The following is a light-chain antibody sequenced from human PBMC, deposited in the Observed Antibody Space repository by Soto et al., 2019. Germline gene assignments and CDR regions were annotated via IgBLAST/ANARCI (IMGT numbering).Light chain of an antibody. CDR1: QSVFNNN. J-gene: IGKJ2*01. Sequence: EIVLAQSPGTLSWSPGERATLSCRASQSVFNNNLAWYQQKPGQAPRLVMFGASSRATGIPDRFSGSGSGTDFTLTISRLEPEDFGIYHCQQYGGSPRTFGQGTKLEIK. CDR2: GAS. CDR3: QQYGGSPRT. V-gene: IGKV3-20*01.